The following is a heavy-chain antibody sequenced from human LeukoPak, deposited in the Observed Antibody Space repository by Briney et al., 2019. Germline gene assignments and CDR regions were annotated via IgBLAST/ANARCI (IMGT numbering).Heavy chain of an antibody. CDR3: ARDHDAVGTTIDH. CDR2: IKSDGSVT. CDR1: GFPFSSYW. V-gene: IGHV3-74*01. J-gene: IGHJ4*02. Sequence: GGSLRLSCAASGFPFSSYWMHWVRQAPGEGLVWVSRIKSDGSVTWYAGSVKGRFTISRDNVKNMLYLQMNSLRAEDTAVYFCARDHDAVGTTIDHWGQGTLVTVSS. D-gene: IGHD1-14*01.